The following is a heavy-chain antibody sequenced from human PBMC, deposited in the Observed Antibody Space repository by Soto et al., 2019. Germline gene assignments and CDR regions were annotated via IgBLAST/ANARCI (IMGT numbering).Heavy chain of an antibody. CDR3: ALIHYYGSGSYYYFDY. CDR2: IIPIFGTA. CDR1: VGTFSSYA. Sequence: SVKVSCKASVGTFSSYAISWVRQAPGQGLEWMGGIIPIFGTANYAQKFQGRVTITADESTSTAYMELSSLRSEDTAVYYCALIHYYGSGSYYYFDYWGQGTLVTVSS. D-gene: IGHD3-10*01. V-gene: IGHV1-69*13. J-gene: IGHJ4*02.